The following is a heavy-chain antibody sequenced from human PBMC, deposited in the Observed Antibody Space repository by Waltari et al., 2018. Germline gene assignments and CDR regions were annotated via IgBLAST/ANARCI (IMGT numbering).Heavy chain of an antibody. Sequence: EVQLVESGGGLVKPGGSLRLSCAASGFTLSTYSMNWVRRAPGKGLEWVSSISSRSYIYYVDSVKGRFTISRDNAKNSLYLQMNSQRAEDTAVYYCGRDVYGDYVGGGGGAFDIWGQGTMVTVSS. CDR3: GRDVYGDYVGGGGGAFDI. J-gene: IGHJ3*02. V-gene: IGHV3-21*01. CDR1: GFTLSTYS. D-gene: IGHD4-17*01. CDR2: ISSRSYI.